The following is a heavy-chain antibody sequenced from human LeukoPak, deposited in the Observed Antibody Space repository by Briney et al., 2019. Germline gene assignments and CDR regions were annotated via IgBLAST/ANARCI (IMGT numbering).Heavy chain of an antibody. CDR3: ATVDHDYVGDHNFDY. D-gene: IGHD4-17*01. J-gene: IGHJ4*02. CDR2: INPSGGSI. CDR1: GYTFTSYY. V-gene: IGHV1-46*01. Sequence: ASVKVSCKASGYTFTSYYIHWVRQAPGQGLEWMGIINPSGGSINYAQKFQGRVTMTEDTSTDTAYMELSSLRSEDTAMYYCATVDHDYVGDHNFDYWGQGTLVTVSS.